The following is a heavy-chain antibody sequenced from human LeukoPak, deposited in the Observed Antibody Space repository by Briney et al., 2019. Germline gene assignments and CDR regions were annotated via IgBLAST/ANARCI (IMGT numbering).Heavy chain of an antibody. CDR1: GYTFTGYY. J-gene: IGHJ6*03. CDR3: ARAGVITIFGVVPMDV. Sequence: ASVKVSCKASGYTFTGYYMHWVGQAPGQGLEWMGWINPNSGGTNYAQKFQGRVTMTRDTSISTAYMELSRLRSDDTAVYYCARAGVITIFGVVPMDVWGKGTTVTVSS. V-gene: IGHV1-2*02. D-gene: IGHD3-3*01. CDR2: INPNSGGT.